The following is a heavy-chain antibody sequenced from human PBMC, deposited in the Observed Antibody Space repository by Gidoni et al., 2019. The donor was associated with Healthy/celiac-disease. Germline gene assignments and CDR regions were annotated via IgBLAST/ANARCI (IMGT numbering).Heavy chain of an antibody. CDR2: ISWNSGSI. CDR1: GFTFDDSA. J-gene: IGHJ6*02. CDR3: AKSLNPPWYYDFWSGLNPYGMDV. Sequence: EVQLVEPGGGLVQPGRSLRPACAASGFTFDDSAMHWVRQAPGKGLEWVSGISWNSGSIGYADSVKGRFTISRDNAKNSLYLQMNSLRAEDTALYYCAKSLNPPWYYDFWSGLNPYGMDVWGQGTTVTVSS. D-gene: IGHD3-3*01. V-gene: IGHV3-9*01.